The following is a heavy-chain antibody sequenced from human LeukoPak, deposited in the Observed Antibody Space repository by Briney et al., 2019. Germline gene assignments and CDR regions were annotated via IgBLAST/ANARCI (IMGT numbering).Heavy chain of an antibody. J-gene: IGHJ4*02. CDR3: ARGGSFWSDYYYFEY. CDR1: GFTFSSYW. Sequence: GGSLRLSCAASGFTFSSYWMSWVRQAPGKGLEWVANIKQDGSEKYYVDSVKGRFTISRDNANNSLYLQMNSLRAEDTAVYYCARGGSFWSDYYYFEYWGQGTLVTVSS. D-gene: IGHD3-3*01. CDR2: IKQDGSEK. V-gene: IGHV3-7*01.